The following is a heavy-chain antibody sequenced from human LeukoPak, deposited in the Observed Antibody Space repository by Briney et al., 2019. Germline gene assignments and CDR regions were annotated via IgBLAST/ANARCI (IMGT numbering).Heavy chain of an antibody. Sequence: ASVRVSCKASGYTFTSYNINWVRQATGQGLEWMGWMNPNSHNTGYAQKFQGRLTMTRNTSISTVYMELSSLRSEDTAVYYCARGHGEGSSSYGKADYWGQGTLVTVSS. CDR3: ARGHGEGSSSYGKADY. CDR1: GYTFTSYN. V-gene: IGHV1-8*01. J-gene: IGHJ4*02. D-gene: IGHD5-18*01. CDR2: MNPNSHNT.